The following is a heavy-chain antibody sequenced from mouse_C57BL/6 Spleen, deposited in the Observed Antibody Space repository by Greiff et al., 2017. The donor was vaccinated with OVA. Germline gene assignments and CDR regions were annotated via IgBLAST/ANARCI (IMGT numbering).Heavy chain of an antibody. CDR2: IRLKSDNYAT. CDR1: GFTFSNYW. CDR3: TAGGPGDY. Sequence: EVKLVESGGGLVQPGGSMKLSCVASGFTFSNYWMNWVRQSPEKGLEWVAQIRLKSDNYATHYAESVKGRFTISRDDSKSSVYLQMNNLRAEDTGIYYCTAGGPGDYWGQGTTLTVSS. V-gene: IGHV6-3*01. J-gene: IGHJ2*01. D-gene: IGHD1-1*02.